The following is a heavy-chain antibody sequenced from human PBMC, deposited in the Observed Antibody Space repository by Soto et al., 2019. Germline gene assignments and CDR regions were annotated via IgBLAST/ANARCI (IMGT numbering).Heavy chain of an antibody. J-gene: IGHJ5*02. CDR2: ISAYNGNT. CDR3: ARDPRGSSGWYNWFDP. CDR1: GYTFTSYG. V-gene: IGHV1-18*01. Sequence: ASVKVSCKASGYTFTSYGISWVRQAPGQGLEWMGWISAYNGNTNYAQKLQGRVTMTTDTSTSTAYMELRSLRSDDTAVCYCARDPRGSSGWYNWFDPWGQGTLVTVSS. D-gene: IGHD6-19*01.